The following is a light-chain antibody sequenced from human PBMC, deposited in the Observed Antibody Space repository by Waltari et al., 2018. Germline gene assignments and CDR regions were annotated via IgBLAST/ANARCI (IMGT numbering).Light chain of an antibody. V-gene: IGKV1-33*01. CDR3: QQYDYVPT. Sequence: IQMSQSPTPLPAPVGDRVTITCQASPDISNYLNWDQQKPGKAPKVLIYDASNLETGVPSRFGGSGSGTDFTFPISSLQPEDIATYCCQQYDYVPTFGQGTRLEIK. CDR2: DAS. J-gene: IGKJ5*01. CDR1: PDISNY.